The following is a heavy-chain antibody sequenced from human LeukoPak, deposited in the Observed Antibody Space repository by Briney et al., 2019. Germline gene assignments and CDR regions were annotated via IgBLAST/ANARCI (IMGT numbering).Heavy chain of an antibody. J-gene: IGHJ5*01. CDR2: ISAYNGNT. D-gene: IGHD1-20*01. CDR1: GYTFTSYG. CDR3: ARQNARYNWNPHRIDS. Sequence: ASVKVSCKASGYTFTSYGISGVRQAPGQGVERMGWISAYNGNTNYAQKLQGRVTMTTDTSTSTAYMELRSLRSDDTAVYYCARQNARYNWNPHRIDSWGQGTLVTVSS. V-gene: IGHV1-18*01.